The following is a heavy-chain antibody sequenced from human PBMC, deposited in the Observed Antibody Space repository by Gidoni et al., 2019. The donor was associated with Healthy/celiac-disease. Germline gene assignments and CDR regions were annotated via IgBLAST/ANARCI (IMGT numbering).Heavy chain of an antibody. CDR2: ISWDGGST. CDR1: GFIFDDYA. CDR3: AKDGGYSGYAHFDY. D-gene: IGHD5-12*01. V-gene: IGHV3-43D*04. J-gene: IGHJ4*02. Sequence: EVQLVESGGVVVQPGGSLRLSCAASGFIFDDYAMHWVRQAPGKGLEWVSLISWDGGSTYYADSVKGRFTISRDNSKNSLYLQMNSLRAEDTALYYCAKDGGYSGYAHFDYWGQGTLVTVSA.